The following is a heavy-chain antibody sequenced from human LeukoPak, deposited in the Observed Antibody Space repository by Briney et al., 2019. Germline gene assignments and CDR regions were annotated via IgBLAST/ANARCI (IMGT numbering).Heavy chain of an antibody. Sequence: GASVKVSCKASGGTFSNYALSWGRQDPGQGREWMGGIIAIFGTANYAQKFQGRVTITADESTRSAYMELSSLRSEDTAVYYSASDGYSISWEYYYYDGLDVWGQGTTVTVSS. CDR3: ASDGYSISWEYYYYDGLDV. D-gene: IGHD6-13*01. J-gene: IGHJ6*02. CDR2: IIAIFGTA. V-gene: IGHV1-69*01. CDR1: GGTFSNYA.